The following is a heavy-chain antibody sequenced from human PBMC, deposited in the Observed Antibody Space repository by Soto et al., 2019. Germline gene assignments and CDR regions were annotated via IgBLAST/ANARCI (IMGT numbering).Heavy chain of an antibody. D-gene: IGHD6-13*01. CDR1: GFTFSSYA. CDR2: ISGSGGST. V-gene: IGHV3-23*01. Sequence: PGGSLRLSCAASGFTFSSYAMSWVRQAPGKGLEWVSTISGSGGSTYYADSVKGRFTISRDNSKSTLYLRMHSLRAEDTCVYYFANEEGSSTELVYCFDYWGQGTLVTVSS. J-gene: IGHJ4*01. CDR3: ANEEGSSTELVYCFDY.